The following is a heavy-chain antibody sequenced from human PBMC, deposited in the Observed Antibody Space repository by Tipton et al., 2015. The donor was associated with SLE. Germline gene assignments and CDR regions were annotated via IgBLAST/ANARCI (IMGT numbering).Heavy chain of an antibody. CDR3: AREHFYESSGYYLGFYYFDY. CDR2: TSTFNGKT. V-gene: IGHV1-18*01. CDR1: GYTFTTYG. Sequence: QLVQSGPEVKKPGASVKVSCKASGYTFTTYGVSWVRQAPGQGLEWMGWTSTFNGKTNYSQNFQGRVTMTTDTSTSTAYMELRSLRSDDTAVYHCAREHFYESSGYYLGFYYFDYWGQGTLVTVSP. D-gene: IGHD3-22*01. J-gene: IGHJ4*02.